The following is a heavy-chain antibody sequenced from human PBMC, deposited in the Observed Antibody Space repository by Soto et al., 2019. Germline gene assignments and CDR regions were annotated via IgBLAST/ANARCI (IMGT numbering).Heavy chain of an antibody. V-gene: IGHV1-18*04. CDR2: INPYNANT. D-gene: IGHD3-16*01. CDR3: AIDRVAGIWGDAFDI. J-gene: IGHJ3*02. Sequence: ASVKVSCKTSGYTFTNHGINWVRQAPGQGLEWMGWINPYNANTNYAQKLQGRVTMTTDTSTSTAYMDLRSLTSDDTAVYYSAIDRVAGIWGDAFDIWGQGTIVTVSS. CDR1: GYTFTNHG.